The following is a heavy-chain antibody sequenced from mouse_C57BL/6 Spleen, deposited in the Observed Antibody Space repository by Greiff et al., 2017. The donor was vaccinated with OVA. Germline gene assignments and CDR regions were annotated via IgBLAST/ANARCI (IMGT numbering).Heavy chain of an antibody. CDR3: ARRDYSLWYFDV. CDR2: IDPSDSYT. J-gene: IGHJ1*03. D-gene: IGHD2-12*01. CDR1: GYTFTSYW. Sequence: VQLQQPGAELVRPGTSVKLSCKASGYTFTSYWMHWVKQRPGQGLEWIGVIDPSDSYTNYNQKFKGKATLTVDTSSSTAYMQLSSLTSEDSAVYYCARRDYSLWYFDVWGTGTTVTVSS. V-gene: IGHV1-59*01.